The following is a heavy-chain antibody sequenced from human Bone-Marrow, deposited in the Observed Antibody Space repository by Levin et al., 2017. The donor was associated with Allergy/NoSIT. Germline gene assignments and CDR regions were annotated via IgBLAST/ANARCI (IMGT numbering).Heavy chain of an antibody. CDR2: IGNGVDT. Sequence: PGGSLRLSCAVSGFTFSSNAMGWVRQAPGKALEWVSSIGNGVDTYYADSVKGRFTISRDISRNTLYLQMNSLRVEDTATYYCAKDLLRWAFDYWGQGTLVTVSS. D-gene: IGHD4-23*01. J-gene: IGHJ4*02. CDR1: GFTFSSNA. CDR3: AKDLLRWAFDY. V-gene: IGHV3-23*01.